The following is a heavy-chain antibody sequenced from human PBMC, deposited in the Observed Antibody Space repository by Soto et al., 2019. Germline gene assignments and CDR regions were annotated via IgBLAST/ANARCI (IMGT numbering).Heavy chain of an antibody. V-gene: IGHV3-30*18. CDR1: GFTFSSYG. CDR3: AKDARPYTPFHMDV. D-gene: IGHD2-15*01. J-gene: IGHJ6*03. CDR2: ISYDGSNK. Sequence: GGSLRLSCAASGFTFSSYGMHWVRQAPGKGLEWVAVISYDGSNKYYADSVKGRFTISRDNSKNTLYLQMNSLRAEDTAVYYCAKDARPYTPFHMDVWGKGTTVTVSS.